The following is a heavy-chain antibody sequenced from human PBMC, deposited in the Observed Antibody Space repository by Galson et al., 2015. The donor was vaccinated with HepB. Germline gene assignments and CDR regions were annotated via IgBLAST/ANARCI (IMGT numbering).Heavy chain of an antibody. J-gene: IGHJ4*02. CDR3: TTDFEFRITMVRGVY. Sequence: SLRLSCAASGFTFSNAWMNWVRQAPGKGLEWVGRIKSKTDGGTTDYAAPVKGRFTISRDDSKNTLYLQMNSLKTEDTAVYYCTTDFEFRITMVRGVYWGQGTLVTVSS. CDR1: GFTFSNAW. V-gene: IGHV3-15*07. CDR2: IKSKTDGGTT. D-gene: IGHD3-10*01.